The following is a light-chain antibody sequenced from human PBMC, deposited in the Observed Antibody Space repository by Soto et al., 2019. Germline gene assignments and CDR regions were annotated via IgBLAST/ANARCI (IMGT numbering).Light chain of an antibody. CDR3: QQLNSYPRT. CDR1: QGIRSN. J-gene: IGKJ3*01. CDR2: AAS. V-gene: IGKV1-9*01. Sequence: DIQLTQSPSFLSASVGDRVTITCRASQGIRSNLAWYQQKPGKAPKFLIYAASTLQSGVPSRFSGSGSGTEFTLTISILQPEDLATYYCQQLNSYPRTFGPGTKVEIK.